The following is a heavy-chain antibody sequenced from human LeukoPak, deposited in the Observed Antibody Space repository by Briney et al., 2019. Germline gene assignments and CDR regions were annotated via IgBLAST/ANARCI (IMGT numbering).Heavy chain of an antibody. CDR1: GFTFSSYA. D-gene: IGHD6-25*01. J-gene: IGHJ5*02. Sequence: GGSLRLSCAASGFTFSSYAMSWVRQAPGKGLESVSVISGSGGSTYYADSVKGRVTISRDNSKNTLYMQMNSLRAEDTAVYYCAKDLSPAAAWGQGTLVTVSS. CDR2: ISGSGGST. V-gene: IGHV3-23*01. CDR3: AKDLSPAAA.